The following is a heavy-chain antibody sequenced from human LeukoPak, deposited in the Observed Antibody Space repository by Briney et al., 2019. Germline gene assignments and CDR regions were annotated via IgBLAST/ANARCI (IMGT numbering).Heavy chain of an antibody. Sequence: PGGSLRLSCAASGFVFSTYDMSWVRQAPGRGLEWVSGISGSGASTYSAKSVKGRFTISRDNSKNTLDLQMNSLRAEDTAIYYCVKDRYSSAYYFENWGQGTLVTVSS. CDR2: ISGSGAST. V-gene: IGHV3-23*01. CDR1: GFVFSTYD. CDR3: VKDRYSSAYYFEN. D-gene: IGHD4-11*01. J-gene: IGHJ4*02.